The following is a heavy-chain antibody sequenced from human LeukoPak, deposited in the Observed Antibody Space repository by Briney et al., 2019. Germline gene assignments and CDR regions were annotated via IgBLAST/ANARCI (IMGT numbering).Heavy chain of an antibody. CDR3: AKSRGGAVAEYFHH. V-gene: IGHV3-30*02. CDR2: IRYDGSKK. J-gene: IGHJ1*01. D-gene: IGHD3-10*01. CDR1: GCTFSSYG. Sequence: PGGSLRLSCAASGCTFSSYGMHWVRKAPGKGLEWVAFIRYDGSKKYSADSVKGRFTISRDNSKPTLYLQMNSLRAEDTAVYYCAKSRGGAVAEYFHHWGQGTLVTVSS.